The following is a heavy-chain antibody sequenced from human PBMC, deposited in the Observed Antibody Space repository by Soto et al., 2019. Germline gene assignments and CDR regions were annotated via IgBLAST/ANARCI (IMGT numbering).Heavy chain of an antibody. CDR3: AKDAVLMVYAIDFDY. CDR1: GFTFSSYA. J-gene: IGHJ4*02. Sequence: PGGSLRLSCAASGFTFSSYAMSWVCQAPGKGLEWVSAISGSGGSTYYADSVKGRFTISRDNSKNTLYLQMNSLRAEDTAVYYCAKDAVLMVYAIDFDYWGQGTLVTVSS. D-gene: IGHD2-8*01. CDR2: ISGSGGST. V-gene: IGHV3-23*01.